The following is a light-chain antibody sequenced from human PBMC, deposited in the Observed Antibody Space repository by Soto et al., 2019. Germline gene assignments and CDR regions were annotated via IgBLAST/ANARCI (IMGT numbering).Light chain of an antibody. V-gene: IGLV2-8*01. J-gene: IGLJ2*01. CDR3: TSFAGTSYPVV. CDR2: GVS. Sequence: QAVVTQPPSASGSPGQSVTISCTGTSSDVGGYNYVSWYQQHPGKAPKLMIYGVSKRPSGVPDRFSGSKSGNTASLTVSGLQAEDEADYYCTSFAGTSYPVVFGGGTKLTVL. CDR1: SSDVGGYNY.